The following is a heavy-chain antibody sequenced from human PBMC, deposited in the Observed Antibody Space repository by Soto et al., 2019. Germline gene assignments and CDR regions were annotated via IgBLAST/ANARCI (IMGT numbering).Heavy chain of an antibody. CDR2: ISGSGGST. J-gene: IGHJ6*02. CDR1: GFTFSSYA. CDR3: AKEGRDFWSGLFGYYYGMDV. Sequence: GGSLRLSCAASGFTFSSYAMSWVRQAPGKGLEWVSAISGSGGSTYYADSVKGRFTISRDNSKNTLYLQMNSLRAEDTAVYYCAKEGRDFWSGLFGYYYGMDVWGQGTTVTVSS. D-gene: IGHD3-3*01. V-gene: IGHV3-23*01.